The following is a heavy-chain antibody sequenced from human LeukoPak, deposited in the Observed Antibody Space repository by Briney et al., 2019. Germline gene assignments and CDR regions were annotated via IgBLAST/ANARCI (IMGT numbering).Heavy chain of an antibody. J-gene: IGHJ4*02. D-gene: IGHD6-13*01. CDR1: GASISSYY. CDR2: IYISEST. CDR3: ARISSSWYVVDY. V-gene: IGHV4-4*07. Sequence: SETLSLTCTVSGASISSYYWSWIRQPAGKGLEWIGRIYISESTNYNPSLKSRVTMSVDMSKNQFSLKLSSVTAADTAVYYCARISSSWYVVDYWGQGTLVTVSS.